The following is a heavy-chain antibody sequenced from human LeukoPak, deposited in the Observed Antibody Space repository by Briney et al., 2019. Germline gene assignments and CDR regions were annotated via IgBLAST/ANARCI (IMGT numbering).Heavy chain of an antibody. V-gene: IGHV3-48*03. CDR2: ISSSGSTI. CDR1: GFXFSSYE. Sequence: GGSLRLSCAASGFXFSSYEMNWVRQAPGKGLEWVSYISSSGSTIYYADSVKGRFTISRDNAKNSLYLQMNSLRAEDTAVYYCARAKVGYSYGYAFDYWGQGTLVTVSS. J-gene: IGHJ4*02. CDR3: ARAKVGYSYGYAFDY. D-gene: IGHD5-18*01.